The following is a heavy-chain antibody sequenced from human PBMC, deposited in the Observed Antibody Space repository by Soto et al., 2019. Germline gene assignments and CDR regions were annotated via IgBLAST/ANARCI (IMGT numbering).Heavy chain of an antibody. Sequence: QVQVVQSGVEVRRPGSSVKVSCKASGDTFKNCVISWVRQAPGQGLEWMGGIIPLFGTTDFAQRVQGRLTITTDESTTTADMELSRLRSEDTAPYYCASELGFGKLSVVWCPGTAVIVSS. V-gene: IGHV1-69*01. CDR1: GDTFKNCV. J-gene: IGHJ6*02. CDR2: IIPLFGTT. CDR3: ASELGFGKLSVV. D-gene: IGHD3-10*01.